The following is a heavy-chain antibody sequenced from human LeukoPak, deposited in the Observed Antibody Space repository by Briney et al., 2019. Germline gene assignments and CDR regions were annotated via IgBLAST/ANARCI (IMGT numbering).Heavy chain of an antibody. CDR1: GFTSSRYS. CDR3: AKDLAEERGALDI. J-gene: IGHJ3*02. CDR2: ISSSSDYI. D-gene: IGHD1-1*01. Sequence: GGSLRLSCAASGFTSSRYSMKWVRQAPGEGLEWVSSISSSSDYIHYADSVKGRFTISRDNAKNTLYLQMNSLRAEDTAVYYCAKDLAEERGALDIWGQGTMVTVSS. V-gene: IGHV3-21*01.